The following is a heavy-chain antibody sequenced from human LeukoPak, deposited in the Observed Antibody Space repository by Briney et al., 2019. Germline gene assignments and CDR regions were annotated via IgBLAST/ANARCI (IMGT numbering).Heavy chain of an antibody. CDR3: AKDTLSYYYDSSSLNPSDY. D-gene: IGHD3-22*01. CDR2: IFSGGNT. Sequence: GGSLRLFCTVSGVTACSNSMSWGRQAPGEGLVWVSFIFSGGNTHFSDSVKGRVTISRDNSKNTMYLQMNSLRAEDTAVYYCAKDTLSYYYDSSSLNPSDYWGQGTLVTVSS. J-gene: IGHJ4*02. CDR1: GVTACSNS. V-gene: IGHV3-53*01.